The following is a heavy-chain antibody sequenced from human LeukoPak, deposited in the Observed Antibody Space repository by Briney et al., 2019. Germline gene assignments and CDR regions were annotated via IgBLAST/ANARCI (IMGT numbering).Heavy chain of an antibody. J-gene: IGHJ4*02. CDR2: INPSGGST. CDR3: STKSAMGDSFDY. V-gene: IGHV1-46*01. D-gene: IGHD2-2*01. Sequence: ASVKVSCKASGYTFTSYYMHWVRQAPGQGLEGMGIINPSGGSTSYAQKFQGRVTMTRDTSTSTVYMELSSLRSEDTAVYYCSTKSAMGDSFDYWGQGTLVTVSS. CDR1: GYTFTSYY.